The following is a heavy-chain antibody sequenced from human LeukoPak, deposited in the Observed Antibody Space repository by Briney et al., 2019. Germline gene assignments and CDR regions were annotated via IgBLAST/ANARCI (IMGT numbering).Heavy chain of an antibody. V-gene: IGHV6-1*01. CDR1: GDSVTSNSVA. D-gene: IGHD3-16*01. J-gene: IGHJ4*01. Sequence: SQTLSLTYAISGDSVTSNSVAWNRVRQSPSRGLEWLGRTYYMSKWITDYAVFVKSRITINPDTSKNQFSLQLNSVTPEDAAVYYCARWGDAPHYFDYSGHGILVTVSS. CDR3: ARWGDAPHYFDY. CDR2: TYYMSKWIT.